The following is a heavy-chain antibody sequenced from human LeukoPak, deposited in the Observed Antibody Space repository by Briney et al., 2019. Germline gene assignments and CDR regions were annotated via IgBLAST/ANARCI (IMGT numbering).Heavy chain of an antibody. CDR2: IYHSGST. CDR1: GYSISSGYF. D-gene: IGHD3-22*01. V-gene: IGHV4-38-2*02. Sequence: SETLSLTCTVSGYSISSGYFWGWIRQPPGKGLEWSGRIYHSGSTYYNPSLKSRVTISVATSKNQFSLKLSSVTAADTAVYYCARGHPDYYDSSGYYFDYWGQGTLVTVSS. J-gene: IGHJ4*02. CDR3: ARGHPDYYDSSGYYFDY.